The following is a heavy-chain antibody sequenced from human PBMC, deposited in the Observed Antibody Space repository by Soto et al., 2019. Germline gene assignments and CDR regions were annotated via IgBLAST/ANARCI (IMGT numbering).Heavy chain of an antibody. CDR2: IYYSGST. Sequence: SETLSLTCTVSGGSIISSSYYWGWIRQPPGKGLEWIGSIYYSGSTYYNPSLKSRVTISVDTSKNQFSLKLSSVTAADTAVYYCARHRIISPYFDYWGQGTLVTVSS. CDR3: ARHRIISPYFDY. D-gene: IGHD3-10*01. V-gene: IGHV4-39*01. CDR1: GGSIISSSYY. J-gene: IGHJ4*02.